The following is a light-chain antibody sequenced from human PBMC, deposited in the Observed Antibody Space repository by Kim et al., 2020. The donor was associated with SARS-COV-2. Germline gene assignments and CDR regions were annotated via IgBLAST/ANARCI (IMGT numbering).Light chain of an antibody. Sequence: QSVLTQPPSASGTPGQRVTISCSGSRTNIGSNYVYWYQQLPITAPKLLIYSDDQRPSGVPERFSGSKSGTSASLAISGLRSEDEADYYCAAWDESLTAWVFGGGTQLTVL. CDR2: SDD. J-gene: IGLJ3*02. V-gene: IGLV1-47*02. CDR1: RTNIGSNY. CDR3: AAWDESLTAWV.